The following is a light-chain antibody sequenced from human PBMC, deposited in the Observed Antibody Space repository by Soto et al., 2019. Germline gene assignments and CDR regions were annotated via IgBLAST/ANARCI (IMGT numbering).Light chain of an antibody. CDR3: AAWDDSLNGAV. CDR1: SSNIGSNT. J-gene: IGLJ7*01. Sequence: LTQPPSASGTPGQRVTISCSGSSSNIGSNTVNWYQQLPGTAPKLLIYSNNQRPSGVPDRFSGSKSGTSASLAISGLQSEDEADYYCAAWDDSLNGAVFGGGTQLTVL. V-gene: IGLV1-44*01. CDR2: SNN.